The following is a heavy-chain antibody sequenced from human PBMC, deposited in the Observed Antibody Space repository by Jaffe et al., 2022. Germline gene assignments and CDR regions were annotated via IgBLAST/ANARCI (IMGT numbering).Heavy chain of an antibody. D-gene: IGHD4-17*01. CDR2: INAGNGNT. J-gene: IGHJ5*02. Sequence: QVQLVQSGAEVKKPGASVKVSCKASGYTFTSYAMHWVRQAPGQRLEWMGWINAGNGNTKYSQKFQGRVTITRDTSASTAYMELSSLRSEDTAVYYCARDLEDYGDYAFCLDPWGQGTLVTVSS. CDR1: GYTFTSYA. CDR3: ARDLEDYGDYAFCLDP. V-gene: IGHV1-3*01.